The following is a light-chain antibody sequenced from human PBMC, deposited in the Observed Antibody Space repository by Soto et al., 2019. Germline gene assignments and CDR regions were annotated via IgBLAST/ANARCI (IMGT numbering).Light chain of an antibody. J-gene: IGLJ2*01. CDR3: SSKAGSIIVV. CDR2: EVS. CDR1: SSDVGNYNY. Sequence: QSALTQPPSASGSPGQSVTISCTGTSSDVGNYNYVSWYQQHPGKAPKLMIYEVSKRPSGVPDRFSGSKSGNTASLTVSGLQSEDEADYYCSSKAGSIIVVFGGGTKLTVL. V-gene: IGLV2-8*01.